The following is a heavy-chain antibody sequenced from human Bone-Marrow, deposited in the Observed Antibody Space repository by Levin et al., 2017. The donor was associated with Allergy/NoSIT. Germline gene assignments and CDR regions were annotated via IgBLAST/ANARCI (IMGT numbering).Heavy chain of an antibody. V-gene: IGHV3-48*01. CDR2: INSSSGTI. CDR1: GFTFSSYS. J-gene: IGHJ4*02. Sequence: LSLPCATSGFTFSSYSMNWVRQAPGKGLEWVSYINSSSGTIYYADSVKGRFTISRDNAKKSLYLQMSSLRVEDTAVYYCVRGLPDYWGQGTLVTVSS. CDR3: VRGLPDY.